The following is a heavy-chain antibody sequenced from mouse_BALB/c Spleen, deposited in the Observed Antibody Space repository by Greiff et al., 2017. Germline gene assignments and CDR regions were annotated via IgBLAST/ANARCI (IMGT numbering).Heavy chain of an antibody. V-gene: IGHV1S29*02. Sequence: EVKLVESGPELVKPGASVKISCKASGYTFTDYNMHWVKQSHGKSLEWIGYIYPYNGGTGYNQKFKSKATLTVDNSSSTAYMELRSLTSEDSAVYYCARGSLGYAMDYWGQGTSVTVSS. CDR1: GYTFTDYN. J-gene: IGHJ4*01. CDR2: IYPYNGGT. D-gene: IGHD3-3*01. CDR3: ARGSLGYAMDY.